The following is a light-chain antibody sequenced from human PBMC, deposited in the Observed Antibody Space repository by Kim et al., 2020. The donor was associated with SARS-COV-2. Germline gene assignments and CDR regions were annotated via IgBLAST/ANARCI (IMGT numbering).Light chain of an antibody. Sequence: ITNPWTGTSRDVCGYNYVSWYQQHPGKAPKLMIYDVSNRPSGVSNRFSGSKSGNTASLTISGLQAEDEADYYCSSYTSSSTLLYVFGTGTKVTVL. CDR2: DVS. CDR1: SRDVCGYNY. J-gene: IGLJ1*01. CDR3: SSYTSSSTLLYV. V-gene: IGLV2-14*03.